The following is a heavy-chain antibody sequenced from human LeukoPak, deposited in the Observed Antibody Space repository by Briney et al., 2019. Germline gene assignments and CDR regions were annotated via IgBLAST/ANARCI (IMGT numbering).Heavy chain of an antibody. Sequence: SVKVSCKASVGTFSSYAISWMRQAPGQGLEWMGGIIPIFGTANYAQEFQGRVTITADESTSTAYMELSSLRSEDTAVYYCARSCGGDCYSPYYYYGMDVWGQGTTVTVSS. D-gene: IGHD2-21*02. CDR3: ARSCGGDCYSPYYYYGMDV. J-gene: IGHJ6*02. CDR1: VGTFSSYA. V-gene: IGHV1-69*13. CDR2: IIPIFGTA.